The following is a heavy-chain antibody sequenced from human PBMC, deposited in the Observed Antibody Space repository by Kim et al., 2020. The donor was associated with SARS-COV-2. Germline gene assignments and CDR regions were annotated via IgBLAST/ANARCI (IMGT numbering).Heavy chain of an antibody. CDR3: ASFIRGFGDPPY. CDR1: GFTFSSYA. Sequence: GGSLRLSCAASGFTFSSYAMSWVRQAPGKGLEWVSVIYSGGSSTYYADSVKGRFTISRDNSKNTLYLQMNSLRAEDTAVYYCASFIRGFGDPPYWGQGTLVTVSS. J-gene: IGHJ4*02. CDR2: IYSGGSST. D-gene: IGHD3-10*01. V-gene: IGHV3-23*03.